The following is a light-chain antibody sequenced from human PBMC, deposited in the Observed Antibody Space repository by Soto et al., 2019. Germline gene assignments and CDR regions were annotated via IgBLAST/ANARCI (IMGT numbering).Light chain of an antibody. V-gene: IGLV1-44*01. J-gene: IGLJ3*02. CDR3: AAWDDSLKAV. Sequence: QSVLTQPPSASGTPGQRVTISCSRSSSNIGSNTVNWYQQLPGTAPKLLIYSNNQRPSGVPDRFSGSKYGTSASLAISGLQSEYEADYYCAAWDDSLKAVFGGGTKLTVL. CDR2: SNN. CDR1: SSNIGSNT.